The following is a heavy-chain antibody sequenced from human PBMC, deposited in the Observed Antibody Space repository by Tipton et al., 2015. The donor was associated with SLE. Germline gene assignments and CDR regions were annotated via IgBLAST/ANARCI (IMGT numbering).Heavy chain of an antibody. CDR1: GGSVSSVGYY. V-gene: IGHV4-31*03. Sequence: TLSLTCTVSGGSVSSVGYYWSWIRQHPGKGLEWIGYIYYSGSTYYNPSLKSRVTISVDTSKNRFSLKLSSVTAADTAVYYCARSAIFGVIMGGYFDYWGQGTLVTVSS. CDR2: IYYSGST. D-gene: IGHD3-3*01. J-gene: IGHJ4*02. CDR3: ARSAIFGVIMGGYFDY.